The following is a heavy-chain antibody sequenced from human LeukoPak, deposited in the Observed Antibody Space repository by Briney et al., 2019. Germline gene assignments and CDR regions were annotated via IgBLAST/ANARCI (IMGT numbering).Heavy chain of an antibody. Sequence: ASVKVSCKASGYTFTGYYMHWVRQAPGQGLEWMGWINPNSGGTNYAPKFQGRVSMTRDTSISTAYMELSRLRSDDTAVYYCARGVVAATFYYYMDVWGKGTTVTVSS. CDR1: GYTFTGYY. D-gene: IGHD2-15*01. CDR2: INPNSGGT. J-gene: IGHJ6*03. CDR3: ARGVVAATFYYYMDV. V-gene: IGHV1-2*02.